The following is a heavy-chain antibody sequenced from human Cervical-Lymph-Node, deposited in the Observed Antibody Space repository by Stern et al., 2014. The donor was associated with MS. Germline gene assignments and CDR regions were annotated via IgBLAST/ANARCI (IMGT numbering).Heavy chain of an antibody. CDR2: ISYDGSNK. CDR3: AKASYDSSGYSHFEY. J-gene: IGHJ4*02. CDR1: GFTFSSYG. D-gene: IGHD3-22*01. V-gene: IGHV3-30*18. Sequence: QVQLVESGGGVVQPGRSLRLSCAASGFTFSSYGMHWVRQAPGKGLEWVAVISYDGSNKYYADSVKGRFTISRDNSKNTLYLQMNSLRAEDTAVYYCAKASYDSSGYSHFEYWGQGTLVTVSS.